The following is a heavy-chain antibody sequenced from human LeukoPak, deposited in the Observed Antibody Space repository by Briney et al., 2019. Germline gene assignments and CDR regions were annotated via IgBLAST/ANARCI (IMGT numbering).Heavy chain of an antibody. D-gene: IGHD1-1*01. CDR2: VSGSGGAT. CDR3: AKTGYYYYDGVDV. J-gene: IGHJ6*02. CDR1: GFTFRTYA. Sequence: TGGSLRLSCAASGFTFRTYAMSWVRQAPGKGLEWVSVVSGSGGATYYADSVKGRFTISRVNSKNTLYLQMNSLRAEDTAIYYCAKTGYYYYDGVDVWGQGTTVTVSS. V-gene: IGHV3-23*01.